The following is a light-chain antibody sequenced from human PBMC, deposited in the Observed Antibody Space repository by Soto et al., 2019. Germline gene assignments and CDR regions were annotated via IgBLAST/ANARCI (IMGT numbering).Light chain of an antibody. CDR3: QQYNGWPLT. Sequence: EIVMTQSPATLSVSPGERATLSCRASQSVSSNLAWYQQKPGQAPRLLIYGASTRATGIPARFSGSGSGTEFTLTISSLQSEDFAVYYCQQYNGWPLTFGGETKVEIK. CDR2: GAS. V-gene: IGKV3-15*01. J-gene: IGKJ4*01. CDR1: QSVSSN.